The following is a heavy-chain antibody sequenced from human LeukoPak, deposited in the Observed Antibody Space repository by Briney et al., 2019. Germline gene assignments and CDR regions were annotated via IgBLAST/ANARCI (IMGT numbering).Heavy chain of an antibody. CDR2: ISGGSGTT. Sequence: PGGSLRLSCAASGFTFSNYAMSWVRQAPGKGMEWVSAISGGSGTTYFVDSVRGRFTISRDNSKNTLYLQMNSLRAEDTAVYYCAKVPEGGYDLYYFDYWGQGALVTVSS. D-gene: IGHD5-12*01. V-gene: IGHV3-23*01. CDR1: GFTFSNYA. J-gene: IGHJ4*02. CDR3: AKVPEGGYDLYYFDY.